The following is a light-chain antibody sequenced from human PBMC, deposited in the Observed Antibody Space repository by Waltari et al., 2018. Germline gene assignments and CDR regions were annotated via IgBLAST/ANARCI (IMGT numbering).Light chain of an antibody. CDR3: QQYNDWRPLA. Sequence: EIILTQSPAALSVSPGERATLSCSASQSVSDNLAWYQQKPGQAPRLLIYDASTRATGSPARFSGSGSGTEFTLAISSLQSDDSAVYYCQQYNDWRPLAFGQGTKLEI. J-gene: IGKJ2*01. CDR1: QSVSDN. CDR2: DAS. V-gene: IGKV3-15*01.